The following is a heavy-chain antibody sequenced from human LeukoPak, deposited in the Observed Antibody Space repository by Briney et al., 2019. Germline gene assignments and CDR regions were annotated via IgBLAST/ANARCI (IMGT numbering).Heavy chain of an antibody. Sequence: ASVKVSCKASGYTFTGYYIHWVRQAPGQGLEWMGWINPKSGGTNYAQKFQGRVTMTRDTSISTAYMELSRLRSDDTAVYYCARERYCSGGSCPNWFDPWGQGTLVTVSS. D-gene: IGHD2-15*01. CDR2: INPKSGGT. CDR3: ARERYCSGGSCPNWFDP. J-gene: IGHJ5*02. V-gene: IGHV1-2*02. CDR1: GYTFTGYY.